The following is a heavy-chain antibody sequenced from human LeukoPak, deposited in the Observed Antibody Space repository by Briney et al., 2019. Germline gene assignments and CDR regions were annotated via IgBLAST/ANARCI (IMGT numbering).Heavy chain of an antibody. CDR2: IHSDGIGT. CDR3: ARDQGSFDY. CDR1: GFSFSSYW. Sequence: PGGSLRLSCAASGFSFSSYWMHWIRQAPGKGLVWVSRIHSDGIGTSYADSVRGRFIISRDNAKNTLYLQMNSPRAEDTAVYYCARDQGSFDYWGQGTLVTVSS. V-gene: IGHV3-74*01. J-gene: IGHJ4*02.